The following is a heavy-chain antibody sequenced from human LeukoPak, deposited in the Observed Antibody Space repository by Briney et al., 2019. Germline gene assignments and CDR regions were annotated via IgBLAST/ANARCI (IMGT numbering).Heavy chain of an antibody. CDR3: ASIGYSYGVYGMDV. V-gene: IGHV4-31*03. D-gene: IGHD5-18*01. CDR2: IYYSGST. Sequence: PSETLSLTCTVSGGSISSGGYYWSWIRQHPGKGLEWIGYIYYSGSTYYNPSLKSRVTISVDTSKNQFSLKLSSVTAADTAVYYCASIGYSYGVYGMDVWGQGTTVTVSS. J-gene: IGHJ6*02. CDR1: GGSISSGGYY.